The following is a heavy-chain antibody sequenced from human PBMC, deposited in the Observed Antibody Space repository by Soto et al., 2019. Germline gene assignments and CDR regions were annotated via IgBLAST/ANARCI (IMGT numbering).Heavy chain of an antibody. J-gene: IGHJ5*02. Sequence: SVKVSCKASGFTFTSSAVQWVRQARGQRLEWIGWIVVGSGSTNFAQKFHERVTITRDMSTNTVYMELSSLTSEDTAVYYCARLGSTAADLWGQGTLVTVSS. CDR1: GFTFTSSA. CDR3: ARLGSTAADL. CDR2: IVVGSGST. D-gene: IGHD2-2*01. V-gene: IGHV1-58*01.